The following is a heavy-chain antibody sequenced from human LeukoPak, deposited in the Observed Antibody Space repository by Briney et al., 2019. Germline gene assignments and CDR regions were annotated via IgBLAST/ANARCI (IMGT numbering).Heavy chain of an antibody. V-gene: IGHV3-23*01. D-gene: IGHD1-26*01. CDR1: GFTFSSYA. CDR3: VKDRGGSPFYGMDV. CDR2: IRGSGGAGT. J-gene: IGHJ6*02. Sequence: GGSLRLSCAGSGFTFSSYAMSWVRQAPGKGLEGVSTIRGSGGAGTYYADSVKGRFTVSRDNSRNTLYLPMNSLRAEDTAVYYCVKDRGGSPFYGMDVWGQGTTVTVSS.